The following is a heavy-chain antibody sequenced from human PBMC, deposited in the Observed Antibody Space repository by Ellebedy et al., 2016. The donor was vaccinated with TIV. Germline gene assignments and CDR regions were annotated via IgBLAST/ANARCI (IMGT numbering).Heavy chain of an antibody. Sequence: ASVKVSCKTSGYTFTSYGITWVRQATGQGLEWMGWMSPNSGYTGYAQKFQGRVTMTRDTSINTAYLELSSLNSEDTALYYCARGIDEGVDYWGQGTLVTVSS. J-gene: IGHJ4*02. D-gene: IGHD1-26*01. CDR3: ARGIDEGVDY. V-gene: IGHV1-8*01. CDR2: MSPNSGYT. CDR1: GYTFTSYG.